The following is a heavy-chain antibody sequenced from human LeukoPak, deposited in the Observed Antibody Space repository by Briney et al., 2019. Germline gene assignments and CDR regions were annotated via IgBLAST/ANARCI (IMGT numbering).Heavy chain of an antibody. CDR2: ITGTSGRT. V-gene: IGHV3-23*01. Sequence: GGSLRLSCEVSGLIFSNFAMAWVRQAPGKGLEWVSLITGTSGRTYYAASVKGRFTISRDNSKNTVYLQMDNLRAEDTALYYCAKDHVNAGRLDYWGQGAPVTVSS. CDR3: AKDHVNAGRLDY. J-gene: IGHJ4*02. CDR1: GLIFSNFA. D-gene: IGHD6-13*01.